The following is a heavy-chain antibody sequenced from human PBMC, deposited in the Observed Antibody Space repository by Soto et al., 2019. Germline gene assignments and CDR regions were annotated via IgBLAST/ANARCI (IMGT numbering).Heavy chain of an antibody. CDR2: IIPIFGTA. D-gene: IGHD2-15*01. CDR1: GGTFSSYA. V-gene: IGHV1-69*01. J-gene: IGHJ4*02. CDR3: ARDRYRAGVAAPYYFDY. Sequence: QVQLVQSGAEVKKPGSSVKVSCKASGGTFSSYAISWVRQAPGQGLEWMGGIIPIFGTANYAQKFQGRVTITADESTSTAYMELSSLRSEDTAVYYCARDRYRAGVAAPYYFDYWGQGTLVTVSS.